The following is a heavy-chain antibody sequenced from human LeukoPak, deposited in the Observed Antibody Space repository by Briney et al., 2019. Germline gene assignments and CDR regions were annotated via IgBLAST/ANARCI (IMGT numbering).Heavy chain of an antibody. CDR1: GFTFSDYY. D-gene: IGHD3-3*01. V-gene: IGHV3-7*04. CDR2: IRQDGSEK. Sequence: GGSLRLSCAASGFTFSDYYMSWIRQAPGRGLEWVANIRQDGSEKYYVDSVKGRFTISRDNAKNSLYLQMNSLRAEDTAVYYCARGANVLRFLEWLLVGFDYWGQGTLVTVSS. J-gene: IGHJ4*02. CDR3: ARGANVLRFLEWLLVGFDY.